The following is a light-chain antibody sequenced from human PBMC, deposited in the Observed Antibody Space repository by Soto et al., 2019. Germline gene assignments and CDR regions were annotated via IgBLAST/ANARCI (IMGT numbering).Light chain of an antibody. CDR3: QQYNNWPPLYT. J-gene: IGKJ2*01. CDR1: QSVSSN. CDR2: DAS. Sequence: EVVMTQSPATLSVSPGERATLSCRASQSVSSNLAWYQQNPGQAPRLLIYDASTRATGIPARFSGSGSGTEFTLTISGLQSEDFAVYYCQQYNNWPPLYTFGQGTKLEIK. V-gene: IGKV3-15*01.